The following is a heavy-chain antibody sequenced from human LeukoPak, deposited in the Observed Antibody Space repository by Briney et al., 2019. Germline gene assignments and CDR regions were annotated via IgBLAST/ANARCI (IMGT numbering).Heavy chain of an antibody. Sequence: PGGSLRLSCAASGFIFTNYFMSWVRQTAGKGLEWVSAISGGGDITYYADSVKGRFTISRDNSKDTLFLQMHSLRPGDTAVYYCVREDTPATANYWGQGTLVTISS. CDR1: GFIFTNYF. V-gene: IGHV3-23*01. D-gene: IGHD2-21*02. J-gene: IGHJ4*02. CDR3: VREDTPATANY. CDR2: ISGGGDIT.